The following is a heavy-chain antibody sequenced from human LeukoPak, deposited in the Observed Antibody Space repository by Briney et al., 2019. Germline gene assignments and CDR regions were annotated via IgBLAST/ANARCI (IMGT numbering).Heavy chain of an antibody. J-gene: IGHJ4*02. CDR2: ISGSGDST. D-gene: IGHD2-2*02. CDR1: GFTFSSYA. Sequence: GGSLRLSCAASGFTFSSYAMTWVRQAPGRGLEWVSTISGSGDSTYYAESVKGRFTISRDNSKNTLYLQMNSLRPEDTAVYYCPKGCAASGCYTSEYWGQGTPVTVSS. V-gene: IGHV3-23*01. CDR3: PKGCAASGCYTSEY.